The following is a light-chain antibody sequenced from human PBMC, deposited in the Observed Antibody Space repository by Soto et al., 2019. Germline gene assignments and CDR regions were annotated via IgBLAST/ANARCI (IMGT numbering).Light chain of an antibody. CDR2: EVT. CDR3: SSYTTTSTVV. V-gene: IGLV2-14*01. J-gene: IGLJ2*01. Sequence: QSALTQPASVSGSPGQSIPVSCTGTSSDIGGHNYVSWSQQYPGKVPKLIIYEVTNRPSGVSNRFSGSKSGNTASLTVSGLQAEDEADYYCSSYTTTSTVVFGGGTKLTV. CDR1: SSDIGGHNY.